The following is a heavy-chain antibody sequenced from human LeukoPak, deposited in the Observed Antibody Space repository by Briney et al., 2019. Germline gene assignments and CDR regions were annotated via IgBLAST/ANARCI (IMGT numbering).Heavy chain of an antibody. CDR2: ISYSSAYI. CDR1: GFTFSSYW. D-gene: IGHD3-10*01. V-gene: IGHV3-21*01. CDR3: ASGIYYASVHTWSPV. J-gene: IGHJ4*02. Sequence: GGSLRLSCAASGFTFSSYWMNWVRQAPGKGLEWVSSISYSSAYIYYIDSVKGRFTISRDDAKNSLYLQMNSLGAEDTAVYYCASGIYYASVHTWSPVWGQGILVTVSS.